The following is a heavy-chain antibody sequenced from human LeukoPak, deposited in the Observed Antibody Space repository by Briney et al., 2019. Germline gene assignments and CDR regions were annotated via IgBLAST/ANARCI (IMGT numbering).Heavy chain of an antibody. Sequence: GGSLRLSCAASGFTFSSYAMSWVRQAPGKGLEWVSAISGSGGSTYYADSVKGRFTISRDNSKNTLYLQMNSLRAEDTAVYYCASDPRNHDYYYYMDVWGKGTTVTVSS. J-gene: IGHJ6*03. D-gene: IGHD1-14*01. CDR1: GFTFSSYA. CDR2: ISGSGGST. CDR3: ASDPRNHDYYYYMDV. V-gene: IGHV3-23*01.